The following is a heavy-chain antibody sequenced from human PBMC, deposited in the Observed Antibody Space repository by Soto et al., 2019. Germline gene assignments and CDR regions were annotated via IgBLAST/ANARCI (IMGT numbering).Heavy chain of an antibody. CDR1: GASVSSGDYY. Sequence: QVQLQEAGPGLVKPSETLALNCSVSGASVSSGDYYWSWIRQPPGKGLEWIGYIYFSGATSYDPSLKRRVSISIDKFKNHFSLQLKSVTAADTAVYYCVRVHTDDSSSYYLNYWGQGLLVSVSS. V-gene: IGHV4-61*03. CDR3: VRVHTDDSSSYYLNY. CDR2: IYFSGAT. D-gene: IGHD6-13*01. J-gene: IGHJ4*02.